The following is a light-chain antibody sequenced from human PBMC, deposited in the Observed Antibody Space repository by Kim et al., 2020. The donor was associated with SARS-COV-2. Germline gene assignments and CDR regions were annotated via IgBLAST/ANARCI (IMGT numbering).Light chain of an antibody. CDR3: CSYAGSSTLV. Sequence: GQSITIPCTGTSSEVGSYNLVSWYQQHPVKAPKLRIYEVSKRPSGVSSRFSGSKSGNTASLTISGLQAEDEADYYCCSYAGSSTLVFGGGTKVTVL. J-gene: IGLJ2*01. CDR2: EVS. V-gene: IGLV2-23*02. CDR1: SSEVGSYNL.